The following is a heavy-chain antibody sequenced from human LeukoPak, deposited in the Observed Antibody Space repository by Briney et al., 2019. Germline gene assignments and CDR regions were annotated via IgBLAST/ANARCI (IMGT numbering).Heavy chain of an antibody. V-gene: IGHV4-61*01. D-gene: IGHD1-1*01. Sequence: SETLSLTCTVSGGSVSSGSYYWSGIRQPPGKGLEWIGYVSYTGSFNYNPSLMSRVTISVVTSKNQFSLKLSSVTAADTALYYCARYNWNDGFDPWGQGTLVTVSS. CDR1: GGSVSSGSYY. CDR2: VSYTGSF. J-gene: IGHJ5*02. CDR3: ARYNWNDGFDP.